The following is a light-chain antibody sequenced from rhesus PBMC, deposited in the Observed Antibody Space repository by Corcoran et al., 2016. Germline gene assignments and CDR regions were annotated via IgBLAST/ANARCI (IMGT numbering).Light chain of an antibody. CDR1: ENVYNY. J-gene: IGKJ4*01. V-gene: IGKV1-74*01. CDR3: QHGYGTPLT. Sequence: DIQMTQSPSSLSASVGDRVTITCRASENVYNYLNWYQQKPGKAPKPLIYKASTLQSGVPSRFSGSGSGTEYTFTISSLQPEDVATYYCQHGYGTPLTFGEGAKVELE. CDR2: KAS.